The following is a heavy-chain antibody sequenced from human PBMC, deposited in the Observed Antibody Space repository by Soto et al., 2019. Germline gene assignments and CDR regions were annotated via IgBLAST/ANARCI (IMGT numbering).Heavy chain of an antibody. V-gene: IGHV1-2*04. CDR3: ARDFSWIQPSYDYYYFGMDV. CDR2: INPNSGDT. CDR1: GYTFTGYY. D-gene: IGHD5-18*01. J-gene: IGHJ6*02. Sequence: VASVKVSCKASGYTFTGYYIHWVRQAPGQGLEWMGWINPNSGDTNYERKFQGWVTMTRDTSISTAYMELGRLRSDDTAVYYCARDFSWIQPSYDYYYFGMDVWGQGTTVTVS.